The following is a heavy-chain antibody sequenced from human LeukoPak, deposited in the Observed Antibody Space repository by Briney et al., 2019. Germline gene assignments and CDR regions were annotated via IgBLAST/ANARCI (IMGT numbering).Heavy chain of an antibody. Sequence: PGGSLRLSCAASGFTFSGYYWSWIRQPPGKGLEWIGEINHSGSTNYNPSLKSRVTISVDTSKNQFSLKLSSVTAADTAVYYCARLVVVAANWFDPWGQGTLVTVSS. J-gene: IGHJ5*02. CDR1: GFTFSGYY. CDR3: ARLVVVAANWFDP. CDR2: INHSGST. V-gene: IGHV4-34*01. D-gene: IGHD2-15*01.